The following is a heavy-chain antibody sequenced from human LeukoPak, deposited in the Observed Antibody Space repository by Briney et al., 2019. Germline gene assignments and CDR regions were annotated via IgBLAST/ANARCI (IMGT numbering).Heavy chain of an antibody. CDR1: GFTFSSYS. CDR2: ISSSSTI. D-gene: IGHD6-19*01. V-gene: IGHV3-48*02. J-gene: IGHJ3*02. CDR3: ARDRRLADDDAFDI. Sequence: GGSLRLSCAASGFTFSSYSMNWVRQAPGKGLEWVSYISSSSTIYYADSVKGRFTISRDNAKNSLYLQMNSLRDEDTAVYYCARDRRLADDDAFDIWGQGTMVTVSS.